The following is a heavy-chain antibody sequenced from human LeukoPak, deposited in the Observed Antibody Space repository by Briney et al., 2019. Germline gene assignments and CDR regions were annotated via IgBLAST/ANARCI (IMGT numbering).Heavy chain of an antibody. D-gene: IGHD3-10*01. J-gene: IGHJ4*02. CDR2: ISGSGAAT. Sequence: GGSLRLSCAASGFTFSSFAMSWVRQAPGKGLEWVSDISGSGAATYYADPVKGRFTISRDNSKITLYLQMNSLRAEDTAVYYCAKALGGSGTYYNAYWGQGTLVTVSS. V-gene: IGHV3-23*01. CDR3: AKALGGSGTYYNAY. CDR1: GFTFSSFA.